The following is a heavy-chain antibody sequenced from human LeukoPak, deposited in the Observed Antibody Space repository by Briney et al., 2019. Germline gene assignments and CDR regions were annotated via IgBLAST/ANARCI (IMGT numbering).Heavy chain of an antibody. D-gene: IGHD6-13*01. CDR1: GYSFTSYA. CDR3: ARDPLTSTWSPYYFTLDV. CDR2: ISAYDGGT. J-gene: IGHJ6*02. Sequence: ASVKVSCKASGYSFTSYACNWVRQAPGQGLEWMGWISAYDGGTKYAQDLQGRVTMTTDTSTRTAYMELMRLTSDDTAVYYCARDPLTSTWSPYYFTLDVWGQGTTVSVSS. V-gene: IGHV1-18*01.